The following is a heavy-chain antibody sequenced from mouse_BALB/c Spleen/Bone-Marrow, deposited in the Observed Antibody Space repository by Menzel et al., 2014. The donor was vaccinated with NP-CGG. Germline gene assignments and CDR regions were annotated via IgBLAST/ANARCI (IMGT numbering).Heavy chain of an antibody. CDR2: INPDSNTI. Sequence: DVQLQESGGGLVQPGGFLKLSCAASGFDFRTYWMSWVRRAPGKGLEWIGEINPDSNTINYTPSLKDKFIISRDNAKNTLYLQMSKVRSEDTALYYCARPGYYGWFAYWGQGTLDTVSA. CDR1: GFDFRTYW. J-gene: IGHJ3*01. D-gene: IGHD2-3*01. V-gene: IGHV4-1*02. CDR3: ARPGYYGWFAY.